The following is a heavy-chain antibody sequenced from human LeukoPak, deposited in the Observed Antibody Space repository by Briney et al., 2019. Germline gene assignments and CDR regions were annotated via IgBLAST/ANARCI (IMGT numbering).Heavy chain of an antibody. D-gene: IGHD2-21*02. CDR3: ARSACGGDCYLFDY. CDR1: GFTFSTYA. V-gene: IGHV3-30*04. J-gene: IGHJ4*02. CDR2: ISYDERNK. Sequence: GGSLRLSCAASGFTFSTYAMHWVRQAPGKGLEWVAVISYDERNKYYADSVKGRFTISRDNSKNTLYLQMNSLRAEDTAVYYCARSACGGDCYLFDYWGQGTLVTVSS.